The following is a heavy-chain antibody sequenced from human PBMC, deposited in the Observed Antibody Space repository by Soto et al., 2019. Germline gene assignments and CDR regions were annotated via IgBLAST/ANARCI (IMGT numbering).Heavy chain of an antibody. Sequence: GVSLRLSCAASGFTFSSYAMSWVRQAPGKGLDWVSAISGSGGSTYYADSVKGRFTISRDNSKNTLHFQINSLRGYDTAVYYCAKSADDSSAYVDYFDSRRQETMFTISS. J-gene: IGHJ4*02. D-gene: IGHD3-22*01. V-gene: IGHV3-23*01. CDR3: AKSADDSSAYVDYFDS. CDR2: ISGSGGST. CDR1: GFTFSSYA.